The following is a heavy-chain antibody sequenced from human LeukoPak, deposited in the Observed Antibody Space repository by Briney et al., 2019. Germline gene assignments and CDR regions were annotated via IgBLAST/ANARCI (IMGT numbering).Heavy chain of an antibody. Sequence: GESLKISCKGSGYSFSGYWIGWARQMPGKGLEWMGIIYPGDSDTRYSPSFQGQVTISADKSISTAYLLWSSLKASDTAMYYCARQTRSITARDFDYWGQGTLVTVSS. CDR1: GYSFSGYW. J-gene: IGHJ4*02. V-gene: IGHV5-51*01. D-gene: IGHD6-6*01. CDR3: ARQTRSITARDFDY. CDR2: IYPGDSDT.